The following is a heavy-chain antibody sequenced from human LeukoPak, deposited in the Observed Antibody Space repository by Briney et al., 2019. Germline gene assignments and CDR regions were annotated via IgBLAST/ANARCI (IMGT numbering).Heavy chain of an antibody. J-gene: IGHJ6*02. CDR3: ARVAPYYYYGMDV. CDR2: INTYNGNT. V-gene: IGHV1-18*01. Sequence: ASVKVSCKASGYTFTTYGISWVRQAPGQGLECMGWINTYNGNTNYAQTFQGRVTITRDTSASTAYMELSSLRSEDTAVYYCARVAPYYYYGMDVWGQGTTVTVSS. CDR1: GYTFTTYG.